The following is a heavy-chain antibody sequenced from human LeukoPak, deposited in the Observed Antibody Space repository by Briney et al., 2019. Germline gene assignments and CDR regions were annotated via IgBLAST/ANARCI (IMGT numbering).Heavy chain of an antibody. V-gene: IGHV3-21*01. CDR1: GFTFSSYS. J-gene: IGHJ4*02. Sequence: GGSLRLSCAASGFTFSSYSMNWVRQAPGKGLEWVSSIGSSSSYIYYADSVKGRFTISRDNAKNSLYLQMNSLRAEDTAVYYCARDGSAGRKCDYWGQGTLVTVSS. CDR2: IGSSSSYI. CDR3: ARDGSAGRKCDY. D-gene: IGHD6-13*01.